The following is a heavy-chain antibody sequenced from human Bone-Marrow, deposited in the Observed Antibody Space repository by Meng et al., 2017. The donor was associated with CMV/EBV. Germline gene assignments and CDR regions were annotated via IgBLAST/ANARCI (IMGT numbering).Heavy chain of an antibody. CDR1: GGTFSSYT. J-gene: IGHJ4*02. D-gene: IGHD6-19*01. CDR2: IIPILGIA. V-gene: IGHV1-69*02. Sequence: SVKVSCKASGGTFSSYTISWVRQAPGQGLEWMGRIIPILGIANYAQKFQGRVTITADKSTSTAYMELRGLRSDDTAVYYCAKFSQWLVPFDYWGQGTLVTVSS. CDR3: AKFSQWLVPFDY.